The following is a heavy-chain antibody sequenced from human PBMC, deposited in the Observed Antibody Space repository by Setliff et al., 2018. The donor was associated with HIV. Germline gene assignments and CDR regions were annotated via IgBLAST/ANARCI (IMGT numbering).Heavy chain of an antibody. CDR3: ARRAPFWSGYYTVDY. CDR1: GGSFSNYY. Sequence: SETLSLTCAVYGGSFSNYYWTWIRQPPGKGLEWLGEINHSGSTNYNPSLKSRVTISLDTSKNHFSLKLSSVTAADTAVYYCARRAPFWSGYYTVDYWGQGTLVTVSS. J-gene: IGHJ4*02. V-gene: IGHV4-34*01. CDR2: INHSGST. D-gene: IGHD3-3*01.